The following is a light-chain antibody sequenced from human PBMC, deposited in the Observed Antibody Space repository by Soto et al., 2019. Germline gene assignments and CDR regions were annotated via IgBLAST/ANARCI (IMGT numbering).Light chain of an antibody. J-gene: IGKJ2*01. Sequence: DIQMTQSPSTLSASVGDRVTITCRASQSISSWLAWYQQKPGKAPNLLIYKASSLESGVPSRFRGSGSGTEFTLTISSLQPDDFATYYCQQYNSYLYTFGQGTKLEIK. V-gene: IGKV1-5*03. CDR3: QQYNSYLYT. CDR2: KAS. CDR1: QSISSW.